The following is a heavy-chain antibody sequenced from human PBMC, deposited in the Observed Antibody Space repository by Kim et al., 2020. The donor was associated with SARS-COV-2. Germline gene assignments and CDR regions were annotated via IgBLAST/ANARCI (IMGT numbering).Heavy chain of an antibody. J-gene: IGHJ6*02. V-gene: IGHV1-18*01. D-gene: IGHD2-2*01. CDR3: ARYCSSTSCYVYYYGMDV. CDR2: ISAYNGNT. Sequence: ASVKVSCKASGYTFTSYGISWVRQAPGQGLEWMGWISAYNGNTNYAQKLQGRVTMTTDTSTSTAYMELRSLRSDDTAVYYCARYCSSTSCYVYYYGMDVWGQGTTVTVSS. CDR1: GYTFTSYG.